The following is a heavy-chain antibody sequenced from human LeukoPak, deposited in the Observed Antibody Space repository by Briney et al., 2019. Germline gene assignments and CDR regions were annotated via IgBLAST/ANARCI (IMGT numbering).Heavy chain of an antibody. CDR1: GGSFSDYY. CDR3: ASQYYVGT. Sequence: PSGTLSLTCAVYGGSFSDYYWSWIRQPPGKGLEWIGEINHSGSTNYNPSLKSRVTISVDTSKNQFSLKLSSVTAADTAVYYCASQYYVGTWGQGTLVTVSS. CDR2: INHSGST. V-gene: IGHV4-34*01. J-gene: IGHJ5*02. D-gene: IGHD3-10*02.